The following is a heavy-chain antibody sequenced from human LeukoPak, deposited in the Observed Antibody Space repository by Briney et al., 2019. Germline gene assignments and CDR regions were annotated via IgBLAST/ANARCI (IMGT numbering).Heavy chain of an antibody. V-gene: IGHV3-9*01. CDR1: GFTFDDYA. Sequence: PGRSLRLSCAASGFTFDDYAMHWVRQAPGKGLEWVSGISWNSGSIGYADSVKGRFTISRDNAKNSLYLQMNSLRAEDTALYYCAKELLYRRMSTAFDIWGQGTMVTVSS. CDR2: ISWNSGSI. D-gene: IGHD5/OR15-5a*01. J-gene: IGHJ3*02. CDR3: AKELLYRRMSTAFDI.